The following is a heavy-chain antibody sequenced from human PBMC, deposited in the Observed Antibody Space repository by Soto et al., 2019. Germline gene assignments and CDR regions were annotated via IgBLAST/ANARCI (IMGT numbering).Heavy chain of an antibody. Sequence: QVQLVQSGAEVKNPGASVKVSCKASGYTFTSDGISWVRQAPGQGLEWMGWIRPDSGNTDYAQQFQGRVTMTTDTSTSTAYMELKSLNSDDTALYCCARDRSNSYYWGQGTLVTVSS. CDR3: ARDRSNSYY. J-gene: IGHJ4*02. D-gene: IGHD6-6*01. V-gene: IGHV1-18*01. CDR2: IRPDSGNT. CDR1: GYTFTSDG.